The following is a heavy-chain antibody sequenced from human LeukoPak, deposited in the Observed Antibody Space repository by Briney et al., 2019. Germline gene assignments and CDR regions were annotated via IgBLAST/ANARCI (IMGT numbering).Heavy chain of an antibody. CDR2: ITGDGDYA. J-gene: IGHJ4*02. V-gene: IGHV3-23*01. CDR1: GFTFSSFA. Sequence: PGGSLRLSCSASGFTFSSFAMSWVRQAPGKGPEWLSAITGDGDYAYSADSVTGRFTISRDNSKNALFLQMHSLRAEDTAVYYCAKDILTYYYGSSGYYFDTWGQGTLVTVSS. CDR3: AKDILTYYYGSSGYYFDT. D-gene: IGHD3-10*01.